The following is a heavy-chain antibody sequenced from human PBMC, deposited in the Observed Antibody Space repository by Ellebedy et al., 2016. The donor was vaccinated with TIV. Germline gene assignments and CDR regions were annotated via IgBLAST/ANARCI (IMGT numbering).Heavy chain of an antibody. V-gene: IGHV1-18*04. CDR3: ASGPRWDGHFDY. D-gene: IGHD5-24*01. J-gene: IGHJ4*02. CDR1: GYTFRSYG. Sequence: AASVKVSCKASGYTFRSYGITWVRQAPGQGLEWMGWISAYNGDTSYAQKLQGRVTMTTDTSTSTAYMEVRSLRSDDTAVYYWASGPRWDGHFDYWGQGTLVSVSS. CDR2: ISAYNGDT.